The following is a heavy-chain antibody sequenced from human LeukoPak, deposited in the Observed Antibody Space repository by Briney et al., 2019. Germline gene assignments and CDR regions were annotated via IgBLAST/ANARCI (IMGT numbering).Heavy chain of an antibody. CDR2: ISGYNGNV. D-gene: IGHD4-17*01. Sequence: ASVKVSCKASGYTFTTYDINWVRQAPGQGLEWLGWISGYNGNVNYAQKFQGRVTITTDTSTSTAYMELRSLRSDDTAVYYCVRDPTVTNFHDAFDIWGQGTMVTVSA. J-gene: IGHJ3*02. V-gene: IGHV1-18*01. CDR3: VRDPTVTNFHDAFDI. CDR1: GYTFTTYD.